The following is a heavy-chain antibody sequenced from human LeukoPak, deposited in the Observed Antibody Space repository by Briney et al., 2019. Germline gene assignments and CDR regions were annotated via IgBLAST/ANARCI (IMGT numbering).Heavy chain of an antibody. D-gene: IGHD4-17*01. J-gene: IGHJ4*02. CDR2: ISSISSTI. CDR3: ARETGALREFDY. CDR1: GFTFRIYH. V-gene: IGHV3-48*01. Sequence: GGPLRLLCTASGFTFRIYHVQWAPEARGKGLEWVSYISSISSTIYYADSVKGRFTISRDNAKNSLYLQMNSLRAEDTAVYYCARETGALREFDYWGQGTLVTVSS.